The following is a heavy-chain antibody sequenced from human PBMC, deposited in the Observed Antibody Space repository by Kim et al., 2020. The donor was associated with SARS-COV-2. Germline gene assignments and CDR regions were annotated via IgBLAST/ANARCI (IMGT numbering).Heavy chain of an antibody. D-gene: IGHD3-9*01. CDR1: GFTVSSNY. J-gene: IGHJ4*02. CDR3: AREWGYDILTGYYSKGGY. Sequence: GGSLRLSCAASGFTVSSNYMSWVRQAPGKGLEWVSVIYSGGSTYYADSVKGRFTISRDNSKNTLYLQMNSLRAEDTAVYYCAREWGYDILTGYYSKGGYWGQGTLVTVSS. V-gene: IGHV3-53*01. CDR2: IYSGGST.